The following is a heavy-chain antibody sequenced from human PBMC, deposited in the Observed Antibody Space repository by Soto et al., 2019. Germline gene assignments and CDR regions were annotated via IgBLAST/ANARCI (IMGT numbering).Heavy chain of an antibody. CDR1: GFTFSSYG. D-gene: IGHD6-13*01. Sequence: GGSLRLSCAASGFTFSSYGMHWVRQAPGKRLEWVAVISYDGSNKYYADSVKGRFTISRDNSKNTLYLQMNSLRAEDTAVYYCAKESGSSWYLHYWGQGTLVTVSS. CDR2: ISYDGSNK. J-gene: IGHJ4*02. CDR3: AKESGSSWYLHY. V-gene: IGHV3-30*18.